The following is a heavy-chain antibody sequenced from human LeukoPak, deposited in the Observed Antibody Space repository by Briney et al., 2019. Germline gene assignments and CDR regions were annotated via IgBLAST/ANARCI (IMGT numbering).Heavy chain of an antibody. CDR3: ARGDSSSPCYIDY. CDR1: GGSVSSGSYF. J-gene: IGHJ4*02. Sequence: SETLSLTCTVSGGSVSSGSYFWSWIRQPPGKGLEWIGYIYYSGSTNYNPSLKSRVTISKDTSKNQFSLKLSSVTAADTAVYYCARGDSSSPCYIDYWGRGILVTVSS. V-gene: IGHV4-61*01. D-gene: IGHD6-6*01. CDR2: IYYSGST.